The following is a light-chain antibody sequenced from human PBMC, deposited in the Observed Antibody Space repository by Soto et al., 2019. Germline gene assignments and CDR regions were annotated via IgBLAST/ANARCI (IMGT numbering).Light chain of an antibody. CDR1: LRVYSN. CDR2: GAS. J-gene: IGKJ5*01. CDR3: QQYTNWPPNT. Sequence: EILITQSPDTLSVSPGESATLSCRASLRVYSNLAWYQQRPGQAPRLLIYGASTRATGVPARFSGRGSGTEFTHTISSLQSEDFAVYYCQQYTNWPPNTFGQGTRLEIK. V-gene: IGKV3-15*01.